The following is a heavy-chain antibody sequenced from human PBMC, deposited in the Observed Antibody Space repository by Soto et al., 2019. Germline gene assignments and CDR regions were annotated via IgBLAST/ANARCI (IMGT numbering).Heavy chain of an antibody. Sequence: PGGSLRLSCVASGFIFSGFEMNWVRQAPGKGLEWVSYISTTATAMYYADSVKGRFTISRDNAKNSLYLQMNSLRAEDTAVYYCAREIVAGGYFDYWGQGTLVTVSS. CDR3: AREIVAGGYFDY. D-gene: IGHD2-21*01. J-gene: IGHJ4*02. CDR2: ISTTATAM. V-gene: IGHV3-48*03. CDR1: GFIFSGFE.